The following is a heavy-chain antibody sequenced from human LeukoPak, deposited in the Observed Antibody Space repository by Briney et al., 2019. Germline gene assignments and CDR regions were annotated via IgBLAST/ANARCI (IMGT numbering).Heavy chain of an antibody. V-gene: IGHV1-18*01. J-gene: IGHJ4*02. CDR3: ARESDSSGYGGY. D-gene: IGHD3-22*01. CDR2: ISTYDGNA. Sequence: ASVKVSCKASGYSFTSYGITWVRQAPGQGLEWMGWISTYDGNANYAQKLQGRVTMTTDTSTSTAYMELRSLRSDDTAVYYCARESDSSGYGGYWGQGTLVTVSS. CDR1: GYSFTSYG.